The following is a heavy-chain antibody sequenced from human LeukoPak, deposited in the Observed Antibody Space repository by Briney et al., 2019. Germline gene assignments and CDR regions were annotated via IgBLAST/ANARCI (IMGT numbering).Heavy chain of an antibody. D-gene: IGHD3-16*01. Sequence: GGSLRLSCAASGFTFSSYTMNWVRQAPGKGLEWVSYISSSSSTIYYADSVKGRFTISRDNAKNSLYLQMNSLRAEDTAVYYCARRGSLLNAAAFDIWGQGTMVTVSS. J-gene: IGHJ3*02. CDR2: ISSSSSTI. V-gene: IGHV3-48*01. CDR3: ARRGSLLNAAAFDI. CDR1: GFTFSSYT.